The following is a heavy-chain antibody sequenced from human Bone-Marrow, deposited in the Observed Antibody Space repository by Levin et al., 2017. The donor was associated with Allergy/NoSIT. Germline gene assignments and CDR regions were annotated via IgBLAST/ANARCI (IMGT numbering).Heavy chain of an antibody. Sequence: GGSLRLSCAASGFTFGSYWMSWVRQAPGKGLEWVANIKKDGSELYYVDSVKGRFTISRDNARNSLYLQMNSLRAEDTAVYYCARERWIGDVLTTFDLWGRGTLVTVSS. CDR1: GFTFGSYW. J-gene: IGHJ2*01. CDR2: IKKDGSEL. CDR3: ARERWIGDVLTTFDL. V-gene: IGHV3-7*01. D-gene: IGHD3-10*01.